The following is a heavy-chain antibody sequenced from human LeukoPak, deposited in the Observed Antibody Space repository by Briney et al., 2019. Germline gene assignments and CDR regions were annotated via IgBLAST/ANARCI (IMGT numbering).Heavy chain of an antibody. CDR1: GGSISSSSSY. J-gene: IGHJ6*02. CDR2: IYYSGST. CDR3: ARDAPHYYGSGRVGLDV. D-gene: IGHD3-10*01. V-gene: IGHV4-61*01. Sequence: SETLSLTCTVSGGSISSSSSYSGWVRQPPGKGLEWLGYIYYSGSTNYNPSLKSRVTISVDTSKNQFSLKLNSVTAADTAVYYCARDAPHYYGSGRVGLDVWGQGTTVTVSS.